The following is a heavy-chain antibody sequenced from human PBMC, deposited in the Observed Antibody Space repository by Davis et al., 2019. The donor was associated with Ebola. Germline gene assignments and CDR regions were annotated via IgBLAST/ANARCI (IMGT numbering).Heavy chain of an antibody. V-gene: IGHV3-9*01. Sequence: SLKISCAASGFTFDDYAMHWVRQAPGKGLEWVSGISWNSGSIGYADSVKGRFTISRDNAKNSLYLQMNSLRAEDTALYYCAKDSSGWYRGVDYWGQGTLVTVSS. J-gene: IGHJ4*02. CDR1: GFTFDDYA. D-gene: IGHD6-19*01. CDR3: AKDSSGWYRGVDY. CDR2: ISWNSGSI.